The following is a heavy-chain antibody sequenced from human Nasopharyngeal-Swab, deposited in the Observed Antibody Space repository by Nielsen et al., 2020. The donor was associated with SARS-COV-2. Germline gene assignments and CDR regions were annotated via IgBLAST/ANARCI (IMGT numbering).Heavy chain of an antibody. V-gene: IGHV4-31*03. Sequence: SETLSLTCTVSGGSINSGDSCWSWIRQHPGKGLEWIGYISYRGSTYYNPSLKSRVTISVDTSKNQVSLNLSSVTAADTAVYYCASDYRGAGYYYYGMDVWGQGTTVTVSS. D-gene: IGHD1-26*01. J-gene: IGHJ6*02. CDR1: GGSINSGDSC. CDR2: ISYRGST. CDR3: ASDYRGAGYYYYGMDV.